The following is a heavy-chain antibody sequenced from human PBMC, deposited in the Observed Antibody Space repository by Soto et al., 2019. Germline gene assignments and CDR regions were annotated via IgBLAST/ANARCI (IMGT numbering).Heavy chain of an antibody. D-gene: IGHD1-26*01. CDR3: ANGGRKYSGYYYYGMDV. J-gene: IGHJ6*02. Sequence: EVQLLESGGGLVQPGGSLRLSCAASGFTFSSYAMSWVRQAPGKGLEWVSAISGSGGSTYYADSGKGRFTISRDNSKNTLYLQMNSLRAEDTAVYYCANGGRKYSGYYYYGMDVWGQGTTVTVSS. V-gene: IGHV3-23*01. CDR1: GFTFSSYA. CDR2: ISGSGGST.